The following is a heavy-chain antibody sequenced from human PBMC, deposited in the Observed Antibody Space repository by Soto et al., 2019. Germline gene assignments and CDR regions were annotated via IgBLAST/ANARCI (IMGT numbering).Heavy chain of an antibody. D-gene: IGHD3-22*01. CDR2: IFPSDSDT. CDR3: ARKDKSGYFNWFDP. J-gene: IGHJ5*02. V-gene: IGHV5-51*01. CDR1: GYKFTSYW. Sequence: LKISCITSGYKFTSYWIAWVRQMPGKGLEWMGIIFPSDSDTRYSPSFQGQVTISADRSTSTVFLQWASLKASDTAVYFCARKDKSGYFNWFDPWGQGTLVTVSS.